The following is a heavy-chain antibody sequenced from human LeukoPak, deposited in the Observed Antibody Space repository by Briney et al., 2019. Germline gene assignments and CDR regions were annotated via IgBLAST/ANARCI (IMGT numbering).Heavy chain of an antibody. CDR3: ARGSSGYYGY. J-gene: IGHJ4*02. D-gene: IGHD3-22*01. Sequence: GGSLRLSCAASGFTFSSYSMNWVRQAPGKGLEWVSYISSSSTIYYADSVKGRFTISRDNAKNSLYLQMNSLRAEDTAVYYCARGSSGYYGYWGQGTLVTVSS. V-gene: IGHV3-48*04. CDR2: ISSSSTI. CDR1: GFTFSSYS.